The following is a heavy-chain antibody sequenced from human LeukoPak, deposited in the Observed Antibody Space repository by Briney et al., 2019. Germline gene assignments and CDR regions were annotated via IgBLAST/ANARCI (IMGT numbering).Heavy chain of an antibody. D-gene: IGHD5-18*01. V-gene: IGHV4-34*01. CDR1: GGSFSGYY. J-gene: IGHJ4*02. Sequence: PSETLSLTCAVYGGSFSGYYWSWIRQPPGKGLEWIGEINHSGSTNYNPSLKSRVTISVDTSKNQFSLKLSSVTAADTAVYYCARGAGRGYSYGYRNDYWGQGTLVTVSS. CDR2: INHSGST. CDR3: ARGAGRGYSYGYRNDY.